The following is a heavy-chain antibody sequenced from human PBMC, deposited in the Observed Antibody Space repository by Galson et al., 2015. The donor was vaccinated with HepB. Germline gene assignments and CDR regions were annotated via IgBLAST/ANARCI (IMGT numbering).Heavy chain of an antibody. CDR1: GYSFTSYW. Sequence: QSGAEVKKPGESLRISCKGSGYSFTSYWISWVRQMPGKGLEWMGRIDPSDSYTNYSPSFQGHVTISADKSISTAYLQWSSLKASDTAMYYCARMGYSYDDYYGMDVRGQGTTVTVSS. CDR3: ARMGYSYDDYYGMDV. V-gene: IGHV5-10-1*01. D-gene: IGHD5-18*01. CDR2: IDPSDSYT. J-gene: IGHJ6*02.